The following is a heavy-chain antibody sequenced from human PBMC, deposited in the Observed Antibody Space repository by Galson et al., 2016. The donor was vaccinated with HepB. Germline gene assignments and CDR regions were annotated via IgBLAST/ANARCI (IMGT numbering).Heavy chain of an antibody. CDR3: ARQLVTDGYPFDI. CDR1: GISFSKSA. J-gene: IGHJ1*01. Sequence: SLRLSCAASGISFSKSAMHWVRQAPGKGLEWVAVIWFDGSNENYGDSVKGRFTISRDNSKDTPYLQINSLRPEDTATYFCARQLVTDGYPFDIWGQGTLVAVSP. V-gene: IGHV3-33*01. CDR2: IWFDGSNE. D-gene: IGHD5-24*01.